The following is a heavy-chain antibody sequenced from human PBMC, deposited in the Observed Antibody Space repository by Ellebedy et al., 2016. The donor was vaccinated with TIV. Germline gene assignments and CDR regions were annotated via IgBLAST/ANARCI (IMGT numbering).Heavy chain of an antibody. V-gene: IGHV4-34*01. Sequence: SETLSLTCAVYGGSFSGYYWSWIRQPPGKGVEWIGEINHNGKTNYSQSLKSRVTVSVDTSKNQFSLQLSSVTAADTAVYYCARGLTYCGGDCSGYFQHWGQGTLVTVSS. D-gene: IGHD2-21*02. CDR2: INHNGKT. J-gene: IGHJ1*01. CDR3: ARGLTYCGGDCSGYFQH. CDR1: GGSFSGYY.